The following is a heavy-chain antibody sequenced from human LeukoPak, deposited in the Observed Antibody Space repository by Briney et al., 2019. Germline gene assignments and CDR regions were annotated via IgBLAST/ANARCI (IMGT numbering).Heavy chain of an antibody. CDR1: GFTFSDYY. CDR2: ISSSGSTI. J-gene: IGHJ6*04. V-gene: IGHV3-11*01. Sequence: PGGSLRLSCAASGFTFSDYYMSWIRQAPGKGLEWVSYISSSGSTIYYADSVKGRFTISRDNAKNSLYLQMNSLRAGDTAVYYCARVRWAAQEMDVWGKGTTVTVSS. CDR3: ARVRWAAQEMDV. D-gene: IGHD5-24*01.